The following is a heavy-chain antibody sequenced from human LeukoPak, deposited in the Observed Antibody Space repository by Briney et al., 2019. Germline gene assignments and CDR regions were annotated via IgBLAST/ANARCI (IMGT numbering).Heavy chain of an antibody. J-gene: IGHJ4*02. CDR1: GFTFSSYT. Sequence: GGSLRLSCAASGFTFSSYTMNWVRQAPGKGLEGVSYISSTSSTIYYADSVQGRFTISRDNAKNSLYLQMNSLRDEDTAVYYCARVDLYGSAWGTFDYWGQGTLVTVSS. V-gene: IGHV3-48*02. D-gene: IGHD6-19*01. CDR2: ISSTSSTI. CDR3: ARVDLYGSAWGTFDY.